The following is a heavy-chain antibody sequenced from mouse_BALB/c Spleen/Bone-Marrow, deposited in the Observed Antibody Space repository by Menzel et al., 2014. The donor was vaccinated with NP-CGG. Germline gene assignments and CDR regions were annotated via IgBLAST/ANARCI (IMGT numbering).Heavy chain of an antibody. CDR2: IRNKANGYTT. D-gene: IGHD2-1*01. V-gene: IGHV7-3*02. CDR1: GFTLTDYY. CDR3: ATDYGTYARFAY. Sequence: EVQLVESGGGLVPPGQSLRLSCAASGFTLTDYYLRWVRQPPGKALEWLGFIRNKANGYTTEYSASVKGRFIISRDNSQSILHLKRNTLRADDMVTYDRATDYGTYARFAYWGQGTLGTV. J-gene: IGHJ3*01.